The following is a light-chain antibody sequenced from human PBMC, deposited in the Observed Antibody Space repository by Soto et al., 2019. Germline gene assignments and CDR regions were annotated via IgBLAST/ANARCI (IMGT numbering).Light chain of an antibody. CDR1: SSDVGFHNY. Sequence: QSALTQPASVSGSPGQSITISCTGSSSDVGFHNYVAWYRQRPGEVPKLIISEATNRPSGVSGRFSGSKSGNTASLTVAGLQAEDEGHYYCSSYTSAFTLVFGGGTKVTVL. CDR2: EAT. J-gene: IGLJ2*01. V-gene: IGLV2-14*01. CDR3: SSYTSAFTLV.